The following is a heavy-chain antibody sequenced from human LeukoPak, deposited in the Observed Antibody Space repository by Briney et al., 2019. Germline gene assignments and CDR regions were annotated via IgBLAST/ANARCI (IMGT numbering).Heavy chain of an antibody. J-gene: IGHJ5*02. V-gene: IGHV1-69*05. CDR2: IIPIFGTA. D-gene: IGHD6-13*01. CDR3: AREGWAAGTRGNWFDP. CDR1: GGTFSNYA. Sequence: GASVTVSYKASGGTFSNYAISWLRQAPGQGREWMGGIIPIFGTANYPQKLQGRVTITTDESTSTAYMELSSLRSEDTAVYYCAREGWAAGTRGNWFDPWGQGTLVTVSS.